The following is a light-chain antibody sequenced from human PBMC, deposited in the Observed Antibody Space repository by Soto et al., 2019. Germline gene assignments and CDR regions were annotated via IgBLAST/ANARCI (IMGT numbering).Light chain of an antibody. CDR1: QSVSSSY. CDR3: QQYGSARWT. CDR2: GAS. V-gene: IGKV3-20*01. J-gene: IGKJ1*01. Sequence: EIVLTQSPGTLSLSPGERATLSCRASQSVSSSYLARYQQKRGQAPRLLIYGASSRAPGIPDRFGGSGSGTDFTLTISRLEPEDFAVYYCQQYGSARWTFGQGTKVEIK.